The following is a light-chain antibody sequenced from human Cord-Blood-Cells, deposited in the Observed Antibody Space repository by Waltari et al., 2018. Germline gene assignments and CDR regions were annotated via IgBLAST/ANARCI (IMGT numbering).Light chain of an antibody. J-gene: IGLJ1*01. V-gene: IGLV2-14*01. Sequence: QSALTQPASVSGSPGQSITISCTGTSSDVGGYNYVPWYQQHPGKAPKLMIYEVSNRPSGGSNRFSGSKSGNTASLTISGLQAEDEADYYCSSYTSSSTYVFRTGTKVTVL. CDR2: EVS. CDR3: SSYTSSSTYV. CDR1: SSDVGGYNY.